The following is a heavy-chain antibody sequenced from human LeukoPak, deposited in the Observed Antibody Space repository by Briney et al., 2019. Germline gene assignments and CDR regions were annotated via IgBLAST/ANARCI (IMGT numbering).Heavy chain of an antibody. Sequence: PGGSLRLSCAASGFTFSSYTMHWVRQAPGKGLEYVSAITPNGDGTFYTNSVKGGFTISRDNSRNAMFLQMGSLTTEDMAVYYCVRHDALGSYDWWGQGTLVTVSS. D-gene: IGHD3-10*01. CDR1: GFTFSSYT. CDR2: ITPNGDGT. J-gene: IGHJ4*02. V-gene: IGHV3-64*01. CDR3: VRHDALGSYDW.